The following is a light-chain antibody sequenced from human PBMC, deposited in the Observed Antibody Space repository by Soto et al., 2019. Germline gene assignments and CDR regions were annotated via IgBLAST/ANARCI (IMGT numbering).Light chain of an antibody. CDR1: QSISSY. CDR2: AAS. J-gene: IGKJ1*01. CDR3: QQCYSTPVT. Sequence: DIQMTQSPSSLSASVRDRVTITCRASQSISSYLNWYQQKPGKAPKLLVYAASTLQSGVPSRFSGSGSGTEFTLTVSSLQPEDVATYFCQQCYSTPVTFGRGTKVEVK. V-gene: IGKV1-39*01.